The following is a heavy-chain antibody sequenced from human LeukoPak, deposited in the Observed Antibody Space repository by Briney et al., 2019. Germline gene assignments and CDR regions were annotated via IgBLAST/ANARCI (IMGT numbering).Heavy chain of an antibody. Sequence: GASVKVSCKASGYTLTSYDINWVRQVTGQGLEWMGWMNPNSGDTGYAQKFQGRVTMTRNTSISTAYMELSSLRSEDTAVYYCARFYYYGSGSYYYYYYMDVWGKGTTVTISS. V-gene: IGHV1-8*01. CDR3: ARFYYYGSGSYYYYYYMDV. J-gene: IGHJ6*03. CDR1: GYTLTSYD. CDR2: MNPNSGDT. D-gene: IGHD3-10*01.